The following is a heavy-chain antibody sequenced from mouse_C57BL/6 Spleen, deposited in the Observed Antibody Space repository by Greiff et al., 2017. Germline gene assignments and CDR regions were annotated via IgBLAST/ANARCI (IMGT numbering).Heavy chain of an antibody. J-gene: IGHJ2*01. D-gene: IGHD1-1*01. Sequence: ESGPGLVKPSQSLSLTCSVTGYSITSGYYWNWIRQFPGNKLEWMGYISYDGSNNYNPSLKNRISITRDTSKNQFFLKLNSVTTEDTATYYCARDDGSSYYGYFDYWGQGTTLTVSS. CDR1: GYSITSGYY. V-gene: IGHV3-6*01. CDR3: ARDDGSSYYGYFDY. CDR2: ISYDGSN.